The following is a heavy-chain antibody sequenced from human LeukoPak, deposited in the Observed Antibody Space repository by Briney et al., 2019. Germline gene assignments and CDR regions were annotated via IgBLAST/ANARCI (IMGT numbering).Heavy chain of an antibody. CDR3: ARQGLTITKIVVVGNFDY. Sequence: ASVKVSCKASGYTFTSYYMHWVRQAPRQGLEWMGIINPSGGSTSYAQKFQGRVTMTRDTSTSTVYMELSGLRSEDTAVYYCARQGLTITKIVVVGNFDYWGQGTLVTVSS. CDR2: INPSGGST. V-gene: IGHV1-46*01. D-gene: IGHD3-22*01. J-gene: IGHJ4*02. CDR1: GYTFTSYY.